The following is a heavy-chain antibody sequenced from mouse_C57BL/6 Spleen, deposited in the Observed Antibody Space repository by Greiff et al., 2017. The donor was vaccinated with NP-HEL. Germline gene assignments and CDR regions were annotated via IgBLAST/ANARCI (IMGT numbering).Heavy chain of an antibody. CDR2: ISTYYGDA. Sequence: QVQLKQSGPELVRPGVSVKISCKGSGYTFTDYAMHWVKQSHAKSLEWIGVISTYYGDASYNQKFKDKATMTVDKSSSTAYMELARLTSEDSAVYYCARRGYYGSSYGRDYFDYWGQGTTLTVSS. D-gene: IGHD1-1*01. J-gene: IGHJ2*01. CDR3: ARRGYYGSSYGRDYFDY. V-gene: IGHV1-67*01. CDR1: GYTFTDYA.